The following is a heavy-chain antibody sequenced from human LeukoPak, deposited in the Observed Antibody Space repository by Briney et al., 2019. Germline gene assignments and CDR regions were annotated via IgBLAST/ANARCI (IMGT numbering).Heavy chain of an antibody. Sequence: APVKVSCKASGYTFTSYGISWVRQAPGQGLEWMGWISAYNGNTNYAQKLQGRVTMTTDTSASTAYMELRSLRSDDTAVYYCARDSRITMVRGALPFDYWGQGTLVTVSS. CDR3: ARDSRITMVRGALPFDY. CDR2: ISAYNGNT. V-gene: IGHV1-18*01. D-gene: IGHD3-10*01. J-gene: IGHJ4*02. CDR1: GYTFTSYG.